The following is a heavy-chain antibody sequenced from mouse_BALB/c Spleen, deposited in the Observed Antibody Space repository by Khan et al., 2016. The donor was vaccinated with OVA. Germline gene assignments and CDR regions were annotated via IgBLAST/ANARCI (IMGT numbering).Heavy chain of an antibody. CDR3: TGHRAYYGSRHYFDY. V-gene: IGHV5-6-4*01. D-gene: IGHD1-1*01. J-gene: IGHJ2*01. Sequence: EVELVESGGGLVRPGGSLKLSCAASGFSFSSYSMPWVRQTPEKRLEWVATISSGGSYTYYPDSVKGRFTISRDNAKNTQHLQVNSLSSEDTAMYYCTGHRAYYGSRHYFDYWGQGTTLTVSS. CDR2: ISSGGSYT. CDR1: GFSFSSYS.